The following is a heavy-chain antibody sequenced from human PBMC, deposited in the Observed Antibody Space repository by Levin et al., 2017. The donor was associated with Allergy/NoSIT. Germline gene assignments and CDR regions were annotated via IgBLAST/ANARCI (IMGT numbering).Heavy chain of an antibody. V-gene: IGHV1-46*01. CDR1: GYTFINYY. J-gene: IGHJ4*02. Sequence: ASVKVSCKASGYTFINYYMHWVRQAPGQGLEWMGTFNPTGAGTTYAQSFQGRVTMTRDTSTSTAYMELSSLKSEDTAVYYCARDNVGAYFDYWGQGTLVTVSS. CDR3: ARDNVGAYFDY. CDR2: FNPTGAGT. D-gene: IGHD1-26*01.